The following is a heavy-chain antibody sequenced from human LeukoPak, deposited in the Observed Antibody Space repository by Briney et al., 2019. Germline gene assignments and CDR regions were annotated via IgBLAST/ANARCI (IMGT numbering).Heavy chain of an antibody. Sequence: SVKVSCKASGGTFSSYAISWVRQAPGQGLEWMGGIIPIFGTANYAQKFQGRVTMTEDTSTDTAYMELSSLRSEDTAVYYCATRRAREVNSYFDYWGQGTLVTVSS. CDR3: ATRRAREVNSYFDY. CDR2: IIPIFGTA. D-gene: IGHD1-26*01. CDR1: GGTFSSYA. J-gene: IGHJ4*02. V-gene: IGHV1-69*06.